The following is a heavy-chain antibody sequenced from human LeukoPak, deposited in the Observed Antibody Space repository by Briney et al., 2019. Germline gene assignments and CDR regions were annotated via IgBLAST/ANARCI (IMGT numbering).Heavy chain of an antibody. CDR3: AKDTGGNGAYFYAMDV. V-gene: IGHV3-9*01. CDR1: GFAFHNYA. CDR2: INWNSDTK. Sequence: GGSLRLSCVGSGFAFHNYAMHWVRRPPGKGLEWVSAINWNSDTKAYADSVKGRFTISRDRARNSLYLQMDSLRPEDTALYYCAKDTGGNGAYFYAMDVWGQGTPVTVSS. J-gene: IGHJ6*02. D-gene: IGHD4-23*01.